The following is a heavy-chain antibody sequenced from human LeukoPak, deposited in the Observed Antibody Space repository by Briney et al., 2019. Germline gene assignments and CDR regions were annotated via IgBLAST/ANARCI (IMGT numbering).Heavy chain of an antibody. V-gene: IGHV1-69*06. J-gene: IGHJ6*04. CDR2: IIPIFGTA. D-gene: IGHD6-19*01. CDR3: ASSGWGGLWAVANDYYYYGMDV. Sequence: LVKVSCKASGGTFGSYAISWVRQAPRQGLEWMGGIIPIFGTANYAQKFQGRATITADKSTSTAYMELSSLRSEDTAVYYCASSGWGGLWAVANDYYYYGMDVWGKGTTVTVSS. CDR1: GGTFGSYA.